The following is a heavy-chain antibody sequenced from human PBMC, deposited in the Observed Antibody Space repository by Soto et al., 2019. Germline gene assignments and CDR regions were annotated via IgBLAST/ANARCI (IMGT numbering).Heavy chain of an antibody. D-gene: IGHD1-1*01. CDR3: VRDGTKTLRDWLDP. Sequence: PSETLSLTRTVSCASISGFYWSWLRKSAGKGLEWIGLIYATGTPDYNPSLKSRVMMSVDTSKKQFSLKLRSVTAADTAVYYCVRDGTKTLRDWLDPWGQG. J-gene: IGHJ5*02. CDR1: CASISGFY. V-gene: IGHV4-4*07. CDR2: IYATGTP.